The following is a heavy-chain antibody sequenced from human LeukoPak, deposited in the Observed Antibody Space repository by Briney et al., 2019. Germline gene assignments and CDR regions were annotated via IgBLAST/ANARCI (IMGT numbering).Heavy chain of an antibody. Sequence: SETLSLTCTVSGDPISSYYWSWIRQPPGKGLEWIGNIYYSGNTNYNPSLKSRVTISVDTSKNQFSLKLTSVTAADTAIYYCARPARYCSGGSCWDSWGQGTLVTVSS. CDR1: GDPISSYY. CDR2: IYYSGNT. CDR3: ARPARYCSGGSCWDS. D-gene: IGHD2-15*01. V-gene: IGHV4-59*01. J-gene: IGHJ4*02.